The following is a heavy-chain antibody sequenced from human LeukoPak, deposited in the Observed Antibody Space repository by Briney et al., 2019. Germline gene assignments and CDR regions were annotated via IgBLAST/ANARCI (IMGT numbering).Heavy chain of an antibody. V-gene: IGHV3-21*01. CDR1: GFTFNDYG. CDR3: ARDADDFWSGYFTPYYFDY. J-gene: IGHJ4*02. Sequence: GGSLRLSCPASGFTFNDYGMSWVRQAPGEGREWVSSISSSISYIYYADSVKGRFTISRDNAKNSLYLQMNSLRAEDTAVYYCARDADDFWSGYFTPYYFDYWGQGTLVTVSS. D-gene: IGHD3-3*01. CDR2: ISSSISYI.